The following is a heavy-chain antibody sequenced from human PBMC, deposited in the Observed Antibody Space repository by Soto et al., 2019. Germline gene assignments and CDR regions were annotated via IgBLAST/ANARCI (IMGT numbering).Heavy chain of an antibody. CDR2: IYQSGTT. V-gene: IGHV4-4*02. J-gene: IGHJ4*02. D-gene: IGHD1-7*01. CDR3: ASGNHSIAGTADY. CDR1: GASVSGSSC. Sequence: QVQLQESGPGLVKPSATLSLTCAVSGASVSGSSCSTWVRQSPGKGMEWIGDIYQSGTTNYNPSLKSRVIISVDKSKNDFSLRLTSGTAADAAVYYCASGNHSIAGTADYWGQGTLVTVSA.